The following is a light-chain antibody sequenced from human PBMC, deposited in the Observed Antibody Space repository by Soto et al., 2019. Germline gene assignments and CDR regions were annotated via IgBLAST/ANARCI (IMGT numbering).Light chain of an antibody. V-gene: IGKV3-11*01. Sequence: EIVLTQSPATLSLSPGERVTLSCRDSQSVSSYFAWYQQKPGLAPRLLIYDASTRAAGIPARFSGSGSGTDFTLTISSLEPDDFAVYYCQQRSDWPLTFGGGTKVEIK. J-gene: IGKJ4*01. CDR2: DAS. CDR1: QSVSSY. CDR3: QQRSDWPLT.